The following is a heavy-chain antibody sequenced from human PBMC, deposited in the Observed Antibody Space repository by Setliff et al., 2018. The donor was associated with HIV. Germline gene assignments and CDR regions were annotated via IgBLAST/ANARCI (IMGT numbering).Heavy chain of an antibody. D-gene: IGHD3-22*01. CDR1: GYFISNGYY. V-gene: IGHV4-38-2*02. CDR3: ARQAWHYDRDGYFIDY. CDR2: IYQNGNT. J-gene: IGHJ4*02. Sequence: TLSLTCSVSGYFISNGYYWGWIRQPPGKGLEWVGTIYQNGNTYYSPSLESRVSVSTDMSRNQFSVKLNSATAADTAVYYCARQAWHYDRDGYFIDYWGQGKLVTVSS.